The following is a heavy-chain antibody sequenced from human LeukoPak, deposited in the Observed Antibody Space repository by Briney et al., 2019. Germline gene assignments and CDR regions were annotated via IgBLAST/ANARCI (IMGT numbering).Heavy chain of an antibody. D-gene: IGHD6-19*01. CDR3: ARGKGSGWLPSDDYYYYGMDV. V-gene: IGHV1-2*04. CDR1: GYSFTSYY. J-gene: IGHJ6*02. Sequence: ASVKVSCKASGYSFTSYYLHWVRQAPGQGLEWMGWINPNSGGTNYAQKFQGWVTMTRDTSISTAYMELSRLRSDDTAVYYCARGKGSGWLPSDDYYYYGMDVWGQGTTVTVSS. CDR2: INPNSGGT.